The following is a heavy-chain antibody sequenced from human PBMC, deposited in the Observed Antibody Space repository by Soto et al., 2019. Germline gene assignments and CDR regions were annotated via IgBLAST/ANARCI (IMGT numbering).Heavy chain of an antibody. CDR3: ARALLSHSYDSGGYDSYFHAMDV. CDR1: GGTFSSLD. V-gene: IGHV1-69*06. D-gene: IGHD3-22*01. J-gene: IGHJ6*02. Sequence: SVKVSCKASGGTFSSLDINWVRQAPGQGLEWMGGIIPISETTNYAQIFQGRVSIVADISTSTAYMELSRLRSEDTAAYYCARALLSHSYDSGGYDSYFHAMDVWGQGTPVTVSS. CDR2: IIPISETT.